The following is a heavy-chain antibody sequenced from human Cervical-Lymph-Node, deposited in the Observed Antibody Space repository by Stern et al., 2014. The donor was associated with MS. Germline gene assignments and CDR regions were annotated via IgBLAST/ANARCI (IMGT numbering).Heavy chain of an antibody. D-gene: IGHD6-19*01. J-gene: IGHJ4*02. V-gene: IGHV4-59*08. CDR1: GGSIRSYY. Sequence: QLQLQESGPGLVKPSETLSLTCTVSGGSIRSYYWSWIRQPPGKGLEWIGYISYSGSTNYNPSLKSRVTISVDTPRNRSSLKRSSVTAADTAVYYCASTSSGYYVSAYWGQGTLVTVSS. CDR2: ISYSGST. CDR3: ASTSSGYYVSAY.